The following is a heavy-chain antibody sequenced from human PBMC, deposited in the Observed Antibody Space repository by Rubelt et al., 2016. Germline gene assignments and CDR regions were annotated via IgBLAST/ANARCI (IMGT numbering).Heavy chain of an antibody. CDR2: IYHSGST. J-gene: IGHJ4*02. D-gene: IGHD3-22*01. CDR3: ARQRGGEYYYDSSGTVDY. Sequence: QVQLQQWGAGLLKPSETLSLTCAVYGGSFSGYYWSWIRQPPGKGLEWIGYIYHSGSTYYNPSLKSRVTISVDRSKKQFSLKMSSVTAADTAVYYCARQRGGEYYYDSSGTVDYWGQGTLVTVSS. CDR1: GGSFSGYY. V-gene: IGHV4-34*01.